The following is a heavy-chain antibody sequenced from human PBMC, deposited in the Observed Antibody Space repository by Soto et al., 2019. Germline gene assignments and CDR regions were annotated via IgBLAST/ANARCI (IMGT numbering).Heavy chain of an antibody. CDR2: IIPIFGTA. D-gene: IGHD3-10*01. CDR3: ARKGDAYYGMDV. Sequence: QVQLVQSGAEVKKPGSSVKVSCKASGGTFSSYAISWVRQAPGQGLEWMGGIIPIFGTANYAQKFQGRVTITADESTSRAYMGLSSLRSEDTAVYYCARKGDAYYGMDVWGQGTTVTVSS. J-gene: IGHJ6*02. V-gene: IGHV1-69*12. CDR1: GGTFSSYA.